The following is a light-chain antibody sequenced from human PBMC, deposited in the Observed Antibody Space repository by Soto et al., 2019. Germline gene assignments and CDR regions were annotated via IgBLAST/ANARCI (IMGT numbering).Light chain of an antibody. V-gene: IGKV1-5*01. J-gene: IGKJ1*01. Sequence: IHMTQSPSTLSASIGDTVTITCRASQSINRWLAWYQQKPGEAPKLLIYDASSLERGVPSRFSGTGSGTEFTLIISSLQPDDFATYYCQQYGSYWTFGQGTKVDIK. CDR1: QSINRW. CDR3: QQYGSYWT. CDR2: DAS.